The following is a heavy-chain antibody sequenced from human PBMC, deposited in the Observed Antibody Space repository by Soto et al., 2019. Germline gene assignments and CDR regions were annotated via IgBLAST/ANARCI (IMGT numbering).Heavy chain of an antibody. D-gene: IGHD2-2*01. CDR3: ARDLREYQLLHWFDP. V-gene: IGHV3-30*03. CDR2: ISYDETNK. J-gene: IGHJ5*02. CDR1: GFNFSNYA. Sequence: GGSLRLSCAASGFNFSNYAMHWVRQVPGKGLEWVAVISYDETNKYYADSVKGRFTISRDISKNTLYLQINSLTPEDSAVYYCARDLREYQLLHWFDPWGQGTLVTVSS.